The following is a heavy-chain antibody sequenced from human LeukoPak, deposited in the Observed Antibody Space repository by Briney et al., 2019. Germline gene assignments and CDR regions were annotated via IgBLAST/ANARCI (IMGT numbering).Heavy chain of an antibody. J-gene: IGHJ5*02. CDR3: ARWSGANHCFDP. D-gene: IGHD4/OR15-4a*01. CDR2: VTHSGST. Sequence: SETLSLTCAVYSGSSSDYYWSWTRQPPGKGLEWIGEVTHSGSTNYNPSLKSRVIISVDTSKNQFSLKLNSVAAADTAVYYCARWSGANHCFDPWGRGTPVTVSS. CDR1: SGSSSDYY. V-gene: IGHV4-34*01.